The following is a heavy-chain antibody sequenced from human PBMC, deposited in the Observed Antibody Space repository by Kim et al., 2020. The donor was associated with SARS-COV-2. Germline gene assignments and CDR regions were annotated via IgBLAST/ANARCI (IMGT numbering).Heavy chain of an antibody. J-gene: IGHJ2*01. V-gene: IGHV4-4*07. Sequence: NSNPSVKSRVTMSVDMSSNQFSLNLNSVTSEDTAVYYCARESLTIGWYFDLWGRGTVVTVSS. CDR3: ARESLTIGWYFDL. D-gene: IGHD4-17*01.